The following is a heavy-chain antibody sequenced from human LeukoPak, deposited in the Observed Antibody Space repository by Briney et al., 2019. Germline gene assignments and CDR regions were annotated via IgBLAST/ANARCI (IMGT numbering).Heavy chain of an antibody. V-gene: IGHV1-18*01. J-gene: IGHJ4*02. D-gene: IGHD2-15*01. Sequence: ASVKVSCKASGYTFTSYGISWVRQAPGQGLEWMGWISAYNGNTKYAQKLQGRVSMTTDTSTSTAYMELRSLRSDDTAVYYCARGPYCSGGSRYSQYFDYWGQGTLVTVSS. CDR1: GYTFTSYG. CDR3: ARGPYCSGGSRYSQYFDY. CDR2: ISAYNGNT.